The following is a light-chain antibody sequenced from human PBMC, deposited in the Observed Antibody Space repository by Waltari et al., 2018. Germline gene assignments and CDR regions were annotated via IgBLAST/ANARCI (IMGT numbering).Light chain of an antibody. V-gene: IGKV1-5*03. CDR2: DAS. CDR1: QSIGRW. CDR3: QQYNGA. J-gene: IGKJ1*01. Sequence: DNQMTQSPSTLSASVGDRVTITCRASQSIGRWLAWYQQKPGKAPKILIYDASNLESGVPSRFSGSGSGTEFTLTISSLQPDDFATYYCQQYNGAFGQGTKVEIK.